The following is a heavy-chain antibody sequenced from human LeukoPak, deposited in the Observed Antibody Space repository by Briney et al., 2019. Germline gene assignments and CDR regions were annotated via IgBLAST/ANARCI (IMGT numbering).Heavy chain of an antibody. Sequence: GSLRLSCAASGFIFSSYEMNWVRQAPGKGLEWVSYISSSGSTIYYADSVKGRFTISRDNAKNSLYPQMNSLRAEDTAVYYCASELLAFSSSWDDYWGQGTLVTVSS. CDR3: ASELLAFSSSWDDY. CDR1: GFIFSSYE. J-gene: IGHJ4*02. CDR2: ISSSGSTI. D-gene: IGHD6-13*01. V-gene: IGHV3-48*03.